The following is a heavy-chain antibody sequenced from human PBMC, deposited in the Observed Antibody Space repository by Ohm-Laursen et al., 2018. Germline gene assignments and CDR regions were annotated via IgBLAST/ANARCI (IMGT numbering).Heavy chain of an antibody. Sequence: VSSVKVSCKASGYTFTTYGINWVRQAPGQGLEWMGGISAYNVNANYAQKFQGRLTMTTDTSTSTAYMELRSLRSDDTAVYYCARVLTNNGEFDPWGQGTLVTVSS. V-gene: IGHV1-18*01. D-gene: IGHD3-10*01. CDR1: GYTFTTYG. J-gene: IGHJ5*02. CDR2: ISAYNVNA. CDR3: ARVLTNNGEFDP.